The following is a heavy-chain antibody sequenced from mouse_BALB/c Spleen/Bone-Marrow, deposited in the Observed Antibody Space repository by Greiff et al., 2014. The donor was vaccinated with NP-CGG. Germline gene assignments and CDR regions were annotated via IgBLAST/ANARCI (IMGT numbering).Heavy chain of an antibody. J-gene: IGHJ2*01. CDR3: ARARHYDF. Sequence: DVKLQESGPELVKPGASVKISCKTSGYTFTDYTLHWVKQSHGKSLEWIGGVNPNSGGTSYNQKFKGKATLNLDKSSTTAYMVLRSLTSDDSAVYYCARARHYDFWGQGTTLTVSS. CDR1: GYTFTDYT. V-gene: IGHV1-18*01. CDR2: VNPNSGGT.